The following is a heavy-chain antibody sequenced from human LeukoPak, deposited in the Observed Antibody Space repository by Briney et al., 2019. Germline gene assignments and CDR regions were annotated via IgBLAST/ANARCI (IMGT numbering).Heavy chain of an antibody. CDR1: GGSISSTTYY. V-gene: IGHV4-61*05. CDR2: IYYSGST. Sequence: SETLSLTCTVSGGSISSTTYYWGWIRQPPGKGLEWIGYIYYSGSTNYNPSLKSRVTISVDTSKNQFSLKLSSVTAADTAVYYCAASPSQKSPYSRTLGPSEYYFDYWGQGTLVTVSS. D-gene: IGHD6-13*01. J-gene: IGHJ4*02. CDR3: AASPSQKSPYSRTLGPSEYYFDY.